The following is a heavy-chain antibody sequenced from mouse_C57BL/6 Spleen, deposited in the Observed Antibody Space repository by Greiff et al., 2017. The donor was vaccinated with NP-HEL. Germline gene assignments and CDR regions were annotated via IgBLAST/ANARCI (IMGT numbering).Heavy chain of an antibody. CDR3: ARRGVSYVWSFAY. V-gene: IGHV1-50*01. D-gene: IGHD1-1*01. CDR2: IDPSDSYT. Sequence: VQLQQSGAELVKPGASVKLSCKASGYTFTSYWMQWVKQRPGQGLEWIGEIDPSDSYTNYNQKFKGKATLTVDTSSSTAYMQLSSLTSEDSAVYYCARRGVSYVWSFAYWGQGSLVTVSA. CDR1: GYTFTSYW. J-gene: IGHJ3*01.